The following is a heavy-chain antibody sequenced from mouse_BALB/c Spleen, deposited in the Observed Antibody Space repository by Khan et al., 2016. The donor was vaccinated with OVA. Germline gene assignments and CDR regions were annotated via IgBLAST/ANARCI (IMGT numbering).Heavy chain of an antibody. J-gene: IGHJ4*01. D-gene: IGHD2-10*01. CDR3: ARPPYFAYTLDH. CDR1: GYTFTSYG. Sequence: QIQLVQSGPELKKPGETVKISCKASGYTFTSYGMNWVKQSPGKALKWMGWINTYTGEPTYAADFKGRFAFSLETSASTAYLQINNLTNEDTATYFCARPPYFAYTLDHWGQGTSVTVSS. CDR2: INTYTGEP. V-gene: IGHV9-3-1*01.